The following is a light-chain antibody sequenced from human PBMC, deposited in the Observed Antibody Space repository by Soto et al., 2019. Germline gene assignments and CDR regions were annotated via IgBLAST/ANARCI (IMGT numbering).Light chain of an antibody. CDR1: QRVSSH. Sequence: ETVMTQSPVTLSVSPVDTATLSCMASQRVSSHLAWYQQKPGQAPRLLIYAASTRATGIPVRFSGSGSETEFTLTIRSLQSKDSALYYCHQYNNWPWTFGQGTKVDIK. CDR2: AAS. J-gene: IGKJ1*01. CDR3: HQYNNWPWT. V-gene: IGKV3-15*01.